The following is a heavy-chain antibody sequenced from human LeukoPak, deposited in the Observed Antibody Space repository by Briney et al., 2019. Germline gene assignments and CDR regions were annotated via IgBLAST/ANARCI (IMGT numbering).Heavy chain of an antibody. CDR2: IYPGDSDT. CDR1: GCRFTKYW. D-gene: IGHD1-1*01. V-gene: IGHV5-51*01. CDR3: VRLFRNWSDGGVDQ. J-gene: IGHJ4*02. Sequence: PGASLKISFKASGCRFTKYWIGWVRQLPAKGLECMGIIYPGDSDTRYSPSSHGQVTMSADTSSTTAYLPWSSLQASDTAMYYCVRLFRNWSDGGVDQWAQGTLVIVSS.